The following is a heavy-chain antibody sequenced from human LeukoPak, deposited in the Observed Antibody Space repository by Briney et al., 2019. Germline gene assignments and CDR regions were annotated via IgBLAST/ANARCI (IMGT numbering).Heavy chain of an antibody. J-gene: IGHJ4*02. V-gene: IGHV1-18*01. CDR1: GYTFTSYG. CDR3: ARGTQRGYSSSWPLLVDY. D-gene: IGHD6-13*01. CDR2: ISAYNGNT. Sequence: ASVKVSCKASGYTFTSYGISWVRQAPGQGLEWMGWISAYNGNTSYAQKLQGRVTMTTDTSTSTAYMELRSLRSDDTAVYYCARGTQRGYSSSWPLLVDYWGQGTLVTVSS.